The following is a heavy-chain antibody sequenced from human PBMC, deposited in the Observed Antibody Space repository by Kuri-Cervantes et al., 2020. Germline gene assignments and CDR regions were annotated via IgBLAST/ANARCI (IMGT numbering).Heavy chain of an antibody. Sequence: GGSLRLSCAASGFTFSSNWMSWVRQAPGKGLEWVANIKQDGSERHYVDSMKGRFTISRDNARNSLYLQMNSLRAEDTAVYYCARGGAGSVWGQGTLVTVSS. J-gene: IGHJ4*02. V-gene: IGHV3-7*03. CDR3: ARGGAGSV. CDR1: GFTFSSNW. D-gene: IGHD3-10*01. CDR2: IKQDGSER.